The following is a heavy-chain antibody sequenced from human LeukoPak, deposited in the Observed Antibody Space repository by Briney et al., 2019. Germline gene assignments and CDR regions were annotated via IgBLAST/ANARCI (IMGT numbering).Heavy chain of an antibody. Sequence: GGSLRLSCAASGFTFSRYSMNWVRQAPGKGLEWVSAISSSSSYTYYADSVKGRFTISRDNAKNSLYLQMNSLRAEDTAVYYCARDPVPYSSGWYEDYWGQGTLVTVSS. J-gene: IGHJ4*02. V-gene: IGHV3-21*01. CDR2: ISSSSSYT. D-gene: IGHD6-19*01. CDR1: GFTFSRYS. CDR3: ARDPVPYSSGWYEDY.